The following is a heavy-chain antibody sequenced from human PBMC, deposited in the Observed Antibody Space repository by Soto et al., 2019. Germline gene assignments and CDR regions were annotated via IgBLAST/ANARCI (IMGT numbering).Heavy chain of an antibody. J-gene: IGHJ3*02. CDR1: GGSISDYY. D-gene: IGHD1-1*01. CDR2: ISYSGST. Sequence: SETLSLTCTVSGGSISDYYWSWIRQPPGTGLEWIGYISYSGSTNYKLSLKSRVTISLDTSKNQCSLKLSSVTAADTAVYYCARDRYNWNDVGAFDIWGRGTMVTVSS. V-gene: IGHV4-59*01. CDR3: ARDRYNWNDVGAFDI.